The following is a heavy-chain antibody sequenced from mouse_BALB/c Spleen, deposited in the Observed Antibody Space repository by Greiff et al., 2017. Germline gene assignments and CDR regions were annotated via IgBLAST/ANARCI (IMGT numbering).Heavy chain of an antibody. CDR2: ISDGGSYT. D-gene: IGHD2-12*01. CDR3: ARGYYSWFAY. CDR1: GFTFSDYY. J-gene: IGHJ3*01. V-gene: IGHV5-4*02. Sequence: EVQGVESGGGLVKPGGSLKLSCAASGFTFSDYYMYWVRQTPEKRLEWVATISDGGSYTYYPDSVKGRFTISRDNAKNNLYLQMSSLKSEDTAMYYCARGYYSWFAYWGQGTLVTVSA.